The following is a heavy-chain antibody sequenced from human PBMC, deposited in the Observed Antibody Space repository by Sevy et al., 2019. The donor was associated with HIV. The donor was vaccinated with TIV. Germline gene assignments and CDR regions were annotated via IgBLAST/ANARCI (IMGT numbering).Heavy chain of an antibody. CDR3: ARDRDGCIDY. CDR1: GDSITSYY. V-gene: IGHV4-59*01. CDR2: IYYSRTT. D-gene: IGHD2-21*01. Sequence: SETLSLTCTVSGDSITSYYWSWIRQPPGRGLEWIGYIYYSRTTHYNPSLKSRVTISIDTSKNQFSLKLSSVTAADTAVYYCARDRDGCIDYWGQGTLVTVSS. J-gene: IGHJ4*02.